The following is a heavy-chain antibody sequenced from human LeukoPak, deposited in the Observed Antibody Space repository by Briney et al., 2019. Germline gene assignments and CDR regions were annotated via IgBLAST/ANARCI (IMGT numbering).Heavy chain of an antibody. CDR2: IKEDGSKI. J-gene: IGHJ6*04. D-gene: IGHD3-10*02. CDR1: GFTFSRYW. V-gene: IGHV3-7*01. Sequence: GGSLRLSCVASGFTFSRYWMSWVRQAPGKGLEWVANIKEDGSKIYYVDSVKGRFTISRDNAKNSLYLQMNSLRAEDTAVYYCAELGITMIGGVWGKGTTVTVSS. CDR3: AELGITMIGGV.